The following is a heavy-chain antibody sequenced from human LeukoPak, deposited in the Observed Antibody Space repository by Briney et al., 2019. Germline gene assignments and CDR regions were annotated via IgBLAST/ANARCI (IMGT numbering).Heavy chain of an antibody. D-gene: IGHD3-9*01. CDR2: IFYSGST. Sequence: SETLSLTCTVSGGSISSGGYYWSWIRQHPGKGLEWIGYIFYSGSTYYNPSLKSRVTISVDRSKNQFSLKLSSVTAADTAVYYCARGGCFDGIDYWGQGTLVTVSS. CDR1: GGSISSGGYY. J-gene: IGHJ4*02. V-gene: IGHV4-31*03. CDR3: ARGGCFDGIDY.